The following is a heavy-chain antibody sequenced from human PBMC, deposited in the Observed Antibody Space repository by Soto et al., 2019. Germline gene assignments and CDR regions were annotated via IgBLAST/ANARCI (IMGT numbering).Heavy chain of an antibody. CDR1: GFTFSSYE. J-gene: IGHJ6*02. CDR2: ISSSGSTI. V-gene: IGHV3-48*03. CDR3: ARDLADPPYYYGMDV. Sequence: PGGSLRLSCAASGFTFSSYEMNWVRQAPGKGLEWVSYISSSGSTIYYADSVKGRFTISRDNAKNSLYLQMNSLRAEDTAVYYCARDLADPPYYYGMDVWGQGTTVTV. D-gene: IGHD6-19*01.